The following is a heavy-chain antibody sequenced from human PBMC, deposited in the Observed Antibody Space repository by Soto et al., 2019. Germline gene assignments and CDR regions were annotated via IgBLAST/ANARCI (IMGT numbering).Heavy chain of an antibody. D-gene: IGHD4-17*01. J-gene: IGHJ4*02. CDR3: AREAFYGDYVFDY. CDR2: ISSSGSTI. Sequence: GSLRLSCAASGFTFSSYEMNWVRQAPGKGLEWVSYISSSGSTIYYADSVKGRFTISRDNAKNSLYLQMNSLRAEDTAVYYCAREAFYGDYVFDYWRQGTLVTVSS. CDR1: GFTFSSYE. V-gene: IGHV3-48*03.